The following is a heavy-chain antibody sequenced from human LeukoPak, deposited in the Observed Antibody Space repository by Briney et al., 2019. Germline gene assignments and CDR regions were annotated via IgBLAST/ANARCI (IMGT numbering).Heavy chain of an antibody. CDR1: GYTFTSYG. V-gene: IGHV1-18*01. D-gene: IGHD6-13*01. CDR3: AREHAAAGTRDFDY. J-gene: IGHJ4*02. CDR2: ISAYNGNT. Sequence: GPVKVSCKASGYTFTSYGISWVRQAPGQGLEWMGWISAYNGNTNYAQKLQGRVTMTTDTSTSTAYMELRSLRSDDTAVYYCAREHAAAGTRDFDYWGQGTLVTVSS.